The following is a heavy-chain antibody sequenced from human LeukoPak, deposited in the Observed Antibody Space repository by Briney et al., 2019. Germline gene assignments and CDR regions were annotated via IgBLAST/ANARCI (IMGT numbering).Heavy chain of an antibody. D-gene: IGHD5-12*01. V-gene: IGHV4-34*01. CDR3: ARGPYSGYDYTAHYYYYYGMDV. Sequence: SEILSLTCAVYGGSFSGYYWSWIRQPPGKGLEWIGEINHSGSTNYNPSLKSRVTISVDTSKNQFSLKLSSVTAADTAVYYCARGPYSGYDYTAHYYYYYGMDVWGQGTTVTVSS. CDR1: GGSFSGYY. J-gene: IGHJ6*02. CDR2: INHSGST.